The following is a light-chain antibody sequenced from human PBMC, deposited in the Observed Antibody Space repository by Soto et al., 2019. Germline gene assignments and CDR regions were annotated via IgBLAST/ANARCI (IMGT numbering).Light chain of an antibody. CDR2: EGS. CDR1: SSDVGTYNL. J-gene: IGLJ2*01. V-gene: IGLV2-23*01. CDR3: CSYAGSSTLV. Sequence: QSTLTQPASVSGSPGQSITISCTGTSSDVGTYNLVSWYQQHPGKAPKFIIYEGSKRPSGVSNRFSGSKSGNTAFLTISGLQAEDEADYYCCSYAGSSTLVFGGGTKVTVL.